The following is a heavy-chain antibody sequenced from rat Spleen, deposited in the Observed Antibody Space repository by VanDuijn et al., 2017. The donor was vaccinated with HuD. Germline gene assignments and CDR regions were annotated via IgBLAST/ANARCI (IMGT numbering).Heavy chain of an antibody. CDR2: IWAGGTT. J-gene: IGHJ2*01. CDR1: GFSLTRNG. CDR3: ARASFDY. Sequence: QVQLRESGPGLVQPSETLSLTCTVSGFSLTRNGVGWVRQPLGKGLVWMGTIWAGGTTNFNSAVQSRLTISRDTSKSQVFLKMNSLQTEDTAMYFCARASFDYWGQGVMVTVSS. V-gene: IGHV2-72*01.